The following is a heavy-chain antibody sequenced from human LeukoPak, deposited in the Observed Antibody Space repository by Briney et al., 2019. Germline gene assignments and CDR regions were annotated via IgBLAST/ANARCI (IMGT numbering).Heavy chain of an antibody. Sequence: SETLSLTCTVSGGSISSGDYYWSWIRQPPGKGLEWIGYIYYSGSTYYNPSLKSRVTISVDTSKNQFSLKLSSVTAADTAVYYCARVLVRRSRHDAFDIWGQGTMVTVSS. J-gene: IGHJ3*02. V-gene: IGHV4-30-4*02. D-gene: IGHD2-2*01. CDR1: GGSISSGDYY. CDR3: ARVLVRRSRHDAFDI. CDR2: IYYSGST.